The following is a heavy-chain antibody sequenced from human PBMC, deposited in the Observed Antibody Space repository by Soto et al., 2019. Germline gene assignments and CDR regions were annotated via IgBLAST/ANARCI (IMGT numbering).Heavy chain of an antibody. J-gene: IGHJ5*02. CDR2: IYYSGST. V-gene: IGHV4-30-4*01. Sequence: QVQLQESGPGLVKPSQTLSLTCTVSGGSISSGDYYWSWIRQPPGKGLEWIGYIYYSGSTYYNPYLKSRVTISVATSKNQFSLQLSSVTAADTAVYYCARGVPGGTNWFDPWGQGTLVTVSS. CDR3: ARGVPGGTNWFDP. CDR1: GGSISSGDYY. D-gene: IGHD3-16*01.